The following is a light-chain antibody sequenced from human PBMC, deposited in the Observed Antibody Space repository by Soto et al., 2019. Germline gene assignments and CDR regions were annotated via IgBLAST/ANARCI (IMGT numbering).Light chain of an antibody. CDR1: SSNIGAGYD. V-gene: IGLV1-40*01. Sequence: QSVLTQPPSVSGAPGQRVTISCTGSSSNIGAGYDVHWYQQLPGRAPKLLIYGNSNRPSGVPDRFSGSESGTSASLAITGLQAEDEADYYCQSYDSSLSTYVFGTGTKLNVL. CDR2: GNS. J-gene: IGLJ1*01. CDR3: QSYDSSLSTYV.